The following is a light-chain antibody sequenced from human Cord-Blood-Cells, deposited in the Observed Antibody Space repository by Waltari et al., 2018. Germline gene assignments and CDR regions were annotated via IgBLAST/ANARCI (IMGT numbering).Light chain of an antibody. CDR3: CSYAGSSTWV. CDR2: EGS. V-gene: IGLV2-23*01. J-gene: IGLJ3*02. CDR1: SSDVGSYNL. Sequence: QSALTQPASVSGSPGQSITISCTGTSSDVGSYNLVSWYQQHPGKAPKLMIYEGSKPASGVSNRFSGSKAGNTGSLTISGLQAEDEADYYCCSYAGSSTWVFGGGTKLTVL.